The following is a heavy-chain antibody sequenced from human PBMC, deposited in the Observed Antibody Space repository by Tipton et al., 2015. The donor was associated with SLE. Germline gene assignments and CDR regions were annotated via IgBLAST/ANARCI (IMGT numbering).Heavy chain of an antibody. J-gene: IGHJ4*02. V-gene: IGHV3-66*01. CDR2: IYSGGST. D-gene: IGHD6-6*01. CDR1: GFTFSSYW. Sequence: LRLSCEASGFTFSSYWMHWVRQAPGKGLEWVSVIYSGGSTYYADSVKGRFTISRDNAKNSLYLQMNSLRAEDTAVYYCAREQLGEYLDYWGQGTLVTVSS. CDR3: AREQLGEYLDY.